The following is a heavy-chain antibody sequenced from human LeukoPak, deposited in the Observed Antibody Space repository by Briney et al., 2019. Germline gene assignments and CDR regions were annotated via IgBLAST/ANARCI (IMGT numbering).Heavy chain of an antibody. CDR3: AGRGYYDSSGYYYESGPLDY. J-gene: IGHJ4*02. V-gene: IGHV3-30*02. D-gene: IGHD3-22*01. Sequence: PGGSLRLSCAASGFTFSSYGMHWVRQAPGKGLEWVAFIRYDGSNKYYADSVKGRFTISRDNSKNTLYLQMNSLRAEDTAVYYCAGRGYYDSSGYYYESGPLDYWGQGTLVTVSS. CDR1: GFTFSSYG. CDR2: IRYDGSNK.